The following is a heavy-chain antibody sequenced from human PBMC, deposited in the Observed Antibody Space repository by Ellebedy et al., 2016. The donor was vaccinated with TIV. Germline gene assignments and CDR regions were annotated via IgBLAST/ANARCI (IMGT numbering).Heavy chain of an antibody. CDR2: ISGSGGST. D-gene: IGHD3-22*01. CDR1: GSTFNSYA. J-gene: IGHJ3*01. CDR3: AKDRPYYYDSRGYSDAFDV. V-gene: IGHV3-23*01. Sequence: GGSLRLSXAASGSTFNSYAMRWVRLAPGKGREWVSVISGSGGSTYYADSVKGRFTISRDNSKNTLNLQMNSLRGEDTAVYYCAKDRPYYYDSRGYSDAFDVWGQGTMVTVSS.